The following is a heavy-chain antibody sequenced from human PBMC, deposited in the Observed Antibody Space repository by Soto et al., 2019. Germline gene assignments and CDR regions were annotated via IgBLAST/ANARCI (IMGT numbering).Heavy chain of an antibody. V-gene: IGHV4-34*09. CDR1: GGSFSGYY. CDR2: INHSGST. D-gene: IGHD4-4*01. Sequence: SETLSLTCAVYGGSFSGYYWSWIRQPPGKGLEWIGEINHSGSTNYNPSLKSRVTISVDTSKNQFSLKLSSVTAADTAVYYCARVLYSNYGYYYYYMDVWGKGTTVTVSS. CDR3: ARVLYSNYGYYYYYMDV. J-gene: IGHJ6*03.